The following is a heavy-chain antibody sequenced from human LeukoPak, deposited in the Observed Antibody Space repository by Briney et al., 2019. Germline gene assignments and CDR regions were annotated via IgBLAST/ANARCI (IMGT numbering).Heavy chain of an antibody. J-gene: IGHJ5*02. D-gene: IGHD2-2*01. CDR2: INHSGST. CDR3: ARGEFVVVLAATLVYNWFDP. CDR1: GGSFSGYY. V-gene: IGHV4-34*01. Sequence: SETLSLTCAVYGGSFSGYYWSWIRQPPGKGLEWIGEINHSGSTNYNPSLKSRVTISVDTSKNQFSLKLSSVTAADTAVYYCARGEFVVVLAATLVYNWFDPWGQGTLVTVSS.